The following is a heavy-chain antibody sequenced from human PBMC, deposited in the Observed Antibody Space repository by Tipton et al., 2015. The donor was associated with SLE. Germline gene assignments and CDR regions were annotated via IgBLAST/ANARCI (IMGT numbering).Heavy chain of an antibody. CDR1: GFTFSSYA. V-gene: IGHV3-23*01. D-gene: IGHD6-19*01. J-gene: IGHJ3*02. Sequence: SLRLSCAASGFTFSSYAMSWVRQAPGKGLEWVSYISSSSSTIYYADSVKGRFTISRDNSKNTLYLQMNSLRAEDTAVYYCAKDVGAVAPDAFDIWGQGTMVTVSS. CDR2: ISSSSSTI. CDR3: AKDVGAVAPDAFDI.